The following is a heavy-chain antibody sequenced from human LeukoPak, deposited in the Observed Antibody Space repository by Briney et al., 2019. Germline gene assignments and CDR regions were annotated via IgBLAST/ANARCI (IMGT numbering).Heavy chain of an antibody. CDR1: GDSFSSYY. CDR2: IYYSGST. Sequence: SETLSLTCTVSGDSFSSYYWGWIRQPPGKGLEWIGSIYYSGSTYYNPSLKSRVTISVDTSKNQFSLKLSSVTAADTAVYYCARPSENSSGWYGYWGQGTLVTVSS. D-gene: IGHD6-19*01. J-gene: IGHJ4*02. CDR3: ARPSENSSGWYGY. V-gene: IGHV4-39*01.